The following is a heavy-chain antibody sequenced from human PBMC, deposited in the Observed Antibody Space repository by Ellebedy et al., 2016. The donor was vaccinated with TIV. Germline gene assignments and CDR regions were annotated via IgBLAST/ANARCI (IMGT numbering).Heavy chain of an antibody. D-gene: IGHD4-17*01. J-gene: IGHJ4*02. CDR1: RYTFSNYA. V-gene: IGHV1-3*01. CDR3: TRQVPYGPFDY. Sequence: ASVKVSXKASRYTFSNYAIHWVRQAPGQRLEWMGWIHAGKGDTRYSQKFQGRVTFTWDTSASTVYMELNSLRSEDSAVYYCTRQVPYGPFDYWGQGTLVTVSS. CDR2: IHAGKGDT.